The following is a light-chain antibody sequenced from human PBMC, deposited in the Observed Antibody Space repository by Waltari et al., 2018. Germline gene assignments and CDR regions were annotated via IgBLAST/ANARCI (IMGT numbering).Light chain of an antibody. Sequence: DIVVAQSPDPLAVSLGERVTINCKSSQSVLHSSYNKNYLAWFQLKSGHPPKLLIYWASTRESGVPDRFSGSGSGTDFTLTISGLQAEDVAVYYCQQYYSPPYTFGQGTKLQI. J-gene: IGKJ2*01. CDR3: QQYYSPPYT. V-gene: IGKV4-1*01. CDR1: QSVLHSSYNKNY. CDR2: WAS.